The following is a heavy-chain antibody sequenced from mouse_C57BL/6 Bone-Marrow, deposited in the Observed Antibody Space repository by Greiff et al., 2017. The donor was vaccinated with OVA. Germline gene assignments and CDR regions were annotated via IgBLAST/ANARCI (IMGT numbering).Heavy chain of an antibody. Sequence: VKLQESGAELVKPEASVKISCKASGYAFSNYWMNWVKQWPGKGLEWIGQIYPGDGDTNYNGKFKGKATLTADKSSSTAYMHLSSLTSEDSAVYFCARGAYWGQGTLVTVSA. V-gene: IGHV1-80*01. CDR2: IYPGDGDT. CDR3: ARGAY. J-gene: IGHJ3*01. CDR1: GYAFSNYW.